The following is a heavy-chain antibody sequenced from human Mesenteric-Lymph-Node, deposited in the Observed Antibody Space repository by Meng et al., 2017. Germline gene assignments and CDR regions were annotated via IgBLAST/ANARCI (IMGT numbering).Heavy chain of an antibody. Sequence: SVNVSCKASGYTFTGYYMHWERQAPGQGLGWMGWINPNSGGTNDAEKFQGRVTMTRDTSISTAYMELSRLRSDDTAVYYCARGWDVFPDYWGQGTLVTVSS. J-gene: IGHJ4*02. CDR2: INPNSGGT. CDR3: ARGWDVFPDY. CDR1: GYTFTGYY. D-gene: IGHD1-26*01. V-gene: IGHV1-2*02.